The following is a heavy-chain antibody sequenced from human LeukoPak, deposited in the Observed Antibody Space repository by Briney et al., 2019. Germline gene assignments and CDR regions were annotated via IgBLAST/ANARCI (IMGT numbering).Heavy chain of an antibody. D-gene: IGHD3-9*01. CDR1: GFTFSNYA. J-gene: IGHJ4*02. Sequence: PGGSLRLSCAASGFTFSNYAMSWVRQAPGKGLEWVSAITGGGSGIYYADSMKSRFTISRDNSKNTLYLQINGLRAEDTAVYYCAKWGDYDVLTGYYVSDYWGQGTPVTVSS. V-gene: IGHV3-23*01. CDR3: AKWGDYDVLTGYYVSDY. CDR2: ITGGGSGI.